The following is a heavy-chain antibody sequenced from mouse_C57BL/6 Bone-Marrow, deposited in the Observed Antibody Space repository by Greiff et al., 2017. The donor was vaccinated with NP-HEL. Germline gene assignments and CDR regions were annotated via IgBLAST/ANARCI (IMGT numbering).Heavy chain of an antibody. CDR1: GYTFTSYW. Sequence: QVQLQQSGAELVRPGSSVKLSCKASGYTFTSYWMHWVKQRPIQGLEWIGNIDPSDSETHYNQKFKDKATLTVDKSSSTAHMQLSSLTSEDSAVYDCARRAYDYGAWFAYWGQGTLVTVSA. V-gene: IGHV1-52*01. J-gene: IGHJ3*01. D-gene: IGHD2-4*01. CDR2: IDPSDSET. CDR3: ARRAYDYGAWFAY.